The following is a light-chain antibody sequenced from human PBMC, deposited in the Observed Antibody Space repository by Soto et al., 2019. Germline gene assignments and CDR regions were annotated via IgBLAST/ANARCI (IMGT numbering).Light chain of an antibody. J-gene: IGKJ4*01. CDR3: QQYVSIPLT. CDR1: QSVSSIY. Sequence: EIVLTQSPGTLSLSPGERATLSCRASQSVSSIYLGWYQQEPGQAPRLLIYGASSRATGIPDRFSGSGSGTDFTLTISRLEPEDFAVYYCQQYVSIPLTFGGGTKVDIK. V-gene: IGKV3-20*01. CDR2: GAS.